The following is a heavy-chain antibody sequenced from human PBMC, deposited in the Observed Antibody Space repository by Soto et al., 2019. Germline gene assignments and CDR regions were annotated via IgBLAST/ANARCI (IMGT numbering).Heavy chain of an antibody. V-gene: IGHV3-30-3*01. Sequence: QVQLVESGGGVVQPGRSLRLSCAASGFTFSSYAMHWVRQAPGKGLEWVAVISYDGSNKYYADSVKGRFTISRDNSKNTLYLQMNSLRAEDTAVYYCARDYSRTFDYWGQGNLVTVSS. CDR3: ARDYSRTFDY. CDR1: GFTFSSYA. D-gene: IGHD4-4*01. J-gene: IGHJ4*02. CDR2: ISYDGSNK.